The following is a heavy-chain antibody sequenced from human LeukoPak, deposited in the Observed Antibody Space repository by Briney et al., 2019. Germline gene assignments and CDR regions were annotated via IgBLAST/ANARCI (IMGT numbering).Heavy chain of an antibody. V-gene: IGHV3-11*01. CDR2: ISSSGSTI. CDR1: GFTFSEYY. CDR3: ASEDYYGSGSYGGY. J-gene: IGHJ4*02. D-gene: IGHD3-10*01. Sequence: GGSLRPSCAASGFTFSEYYMSWIRQAPGRGREWVASISSSGSTIYYADSVKGRFTISRDTAKNSLYLQMNSLRAEDTAVYYCASEDYYGSGSYGGYWGQGTLVTVSS.